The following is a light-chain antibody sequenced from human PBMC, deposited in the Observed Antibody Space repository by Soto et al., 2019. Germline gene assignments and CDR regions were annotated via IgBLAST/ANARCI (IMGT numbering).Light chain of an antibody. V-gene: IGKV3D-15*01. CDR1: QSVSSN. CDR2: AVS. CDR3: LQLYNFSWT. Sequence: EIVLTQSPGTLSVSPGERATLSCRASQSVSSNLAWYQQKPGQAPRLLIYAVSTRATGIPARFSGSGSGTDFTLTISRLQPEDFATYYCLQLYNFSWTFGQGTKVDIK. J-gene: IGKJ1*01.